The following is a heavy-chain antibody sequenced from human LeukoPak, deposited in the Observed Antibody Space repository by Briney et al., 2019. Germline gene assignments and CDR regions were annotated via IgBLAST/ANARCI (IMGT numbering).Heavy chain of an antibody. J-gene: IGHJ4*02. D-gene: IGHD6-13*01. CDR3: ARGWPGIAAF. CDR2: INHSGST. V-gene: IGHV4-34*01. Sequence: MASETLSLTCAVYGGSFSGYYWSWIRQPPGKGLEWIGEINHSGSTNYNPSLKSRVTISVDTSKNQFSLKLSSVTAADTAVYYCARGWPGIAAFWGQGTLVTVSS. CDR1: GGSFSGYY.